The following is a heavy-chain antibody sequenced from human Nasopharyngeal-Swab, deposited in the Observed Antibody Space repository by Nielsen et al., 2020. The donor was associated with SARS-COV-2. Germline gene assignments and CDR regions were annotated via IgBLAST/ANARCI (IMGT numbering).Heavy chain of an antibody. V-gene: IGHV4-39*07. J-gene: IGHJ2*01. Sequence: SETLSLTCTVSGGSISSSSSYWGWIRQPPGKGLEWIGSIYYSGSTNSNPSLKSRVTISVDTSKNQFSLKLSSVTAADTAFYYCARDARMFGSYYSYFDLWGRGTLVTVSS. CDR2: IYYSGST. D-gene: IGHD3-10*02. CDR3: ARDARMFGSYYSYFDL. CDR1: GGSISSSSSY.